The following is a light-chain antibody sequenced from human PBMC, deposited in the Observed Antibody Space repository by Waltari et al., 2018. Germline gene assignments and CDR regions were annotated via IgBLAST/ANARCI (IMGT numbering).Light chain of an antibody. V-gene: IGKV3-11*01. CDR2: QIS. CDR3: QERSRWPFT. Sequence: DIVLTQSPATLSLSPGERATLSCRASQSVPTYLAWYQQKPGQAPRLLSYQISNRATGNPARFSGRWSWTDFTLTISSLGPEDFAVYFCQERSRWPFTFGQGTRLEFK. J-gene: IGKJ5*01. CDR1: QSVPTY.